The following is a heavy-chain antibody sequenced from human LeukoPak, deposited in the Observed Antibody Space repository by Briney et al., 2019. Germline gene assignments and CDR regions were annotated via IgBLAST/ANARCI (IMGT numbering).Heavy chain of an antibody. CDR1: GYTFTGYY. CDR3: ARGLGYYYDSSGYPH. V-gene: IGHV1-2*02. J-gene: IGHJ4*02. CDR2: INPNSGGT. Sequence: ASVKVSCKASGYTFTGYYMHWVRQAPGQGLEWMGWINPNSGGTNYAQKFRGRVTMTRDTSISTAYMELSRLRSDDTAAYYCARGLGYYYDSSGYPHWGQGTLVTVSS. D-gene: IGHD3-22*01.